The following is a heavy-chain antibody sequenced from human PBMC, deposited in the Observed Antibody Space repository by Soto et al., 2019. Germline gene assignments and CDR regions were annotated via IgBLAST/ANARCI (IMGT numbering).Heavy chain of an antibody. V-gene: IGHV1-18*01. CDR3: ANTPHYYSRGYYPWVDL. D-gene: IGHD3-22*01. Sequence: QVQLVQSGAEVKKPGASVKVSCKASGYTFSTSGITWVRQAPGQGLAWMGWISGYNDNTISAEKFHGIVTITTETSTTTAYLELRSQRSDDTAVYYCANTPHYYSRGYYPWVDLWGQGTLVTVSA. CDR2: ISGYNDNT. CDR1: GYTFSTSG. J-gene: IGHJ5*02.